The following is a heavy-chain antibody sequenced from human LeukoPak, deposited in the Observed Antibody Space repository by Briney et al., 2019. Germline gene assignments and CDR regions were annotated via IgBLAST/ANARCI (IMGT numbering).Heavy chain of an antibody. J-gene: IGHJ4*02. CDR2: ISVSGGRT. V-gene: IGHV3-23*01. D-gene: IGHD2-2*01. CDR3: ARDYCSSTSCLFDY. CDR1: GFTFSSYG. Sequence: PGGSLRLSCAASGFTFSSYGMSWVRQAPGKGLEWVSFISVSGGRTSYADSVKGRFTISRDNSKNTLYLQINSLRPDDTAVYYCARDYCSSTSCLFDYWGQGTLVTVSS.